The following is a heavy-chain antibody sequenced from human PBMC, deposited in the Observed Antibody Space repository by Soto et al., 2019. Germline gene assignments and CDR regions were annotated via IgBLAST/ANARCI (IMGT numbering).Heavy chain of an antibody. Sequence: EVQLLESGGGLVQPGGSLRLSCAASGFTFGSYAMNWLRQAPGRGLECVSFISGSGRTTYYADSVKGRFTVSRDNSKNTLYLQMNSLRAEDTALYYCAKFRGPSHSYFSMDVWGKGTTVTVSS. J-gene: IGHJ6*03. CDR2: ISGSGRTT. CDR3: AKFRGPSHSYFSMDV. D-gene: IGHD3-16*01. CDR1: GFTFGSYA. V-gene: IGHV3-23*01.